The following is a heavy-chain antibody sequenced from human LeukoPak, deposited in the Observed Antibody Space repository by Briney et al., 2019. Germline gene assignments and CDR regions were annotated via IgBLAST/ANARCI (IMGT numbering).Heavy chain of an antibody. CDR3: ASSPAVLGDY. CDR1: SGSFSGYY. V-gene: IGHV4-34*01. J-gene: IGHJ4*02. CDR2: INHSGST. Sequence: SETLSLTCAVYSGSFSGYYWSWIRQPPGKGLEWIGEINHSGSTNYNPSLKSRVTISVDTSKNQFSLKLSSVTAADTAVYYCASSPAVLGDYWGQGTLVTVSS. D-gene: IGHD3-3*02.